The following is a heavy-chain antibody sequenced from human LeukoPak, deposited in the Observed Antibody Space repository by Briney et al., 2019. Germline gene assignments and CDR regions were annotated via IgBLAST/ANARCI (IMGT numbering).Heavy chain of an antibody. CDR1: GGSFSGYY. V-gene: IGHV4-34*01. J-gene: IGHJ4*02. CDR3: ARHSNSGSYYDY. CDR2: INHSGST. D-gene: IGHD1-26*01. Sequence: SETLSLTCAVYGGSFSGYYWSWIRQPPGKGLEWIGEINHSGSTNYNPSLKSRVTISVDTSKNQFSLKLSSVTAADTAVYYCARHSNSGSYYDYWGQGTLVTVSS.